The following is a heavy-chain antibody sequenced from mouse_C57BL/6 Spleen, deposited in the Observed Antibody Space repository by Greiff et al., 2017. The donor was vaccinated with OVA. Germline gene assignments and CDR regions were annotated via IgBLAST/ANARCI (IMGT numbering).Heavy chain of an antibody. D-gene: IGHD1-1*01. CDR1: GYTFTDYY. CDR2: INPNNGGT. CDR3: AIPLTTVVADYAMDY. V-gene: IGHV1-26*01. J-gene: IGHJ4*01. Sequence: EVQLQQSGPELVKPGASVKISCKASGYTFTDYYMNWVKQSHGKSLEWIGDINPNNGGTSYNQKFKGKATLTVDNSSSTSYLALRSLTSEDSAVYYCAIPLTTVVADYAMDYWGQGTSVTVSS.